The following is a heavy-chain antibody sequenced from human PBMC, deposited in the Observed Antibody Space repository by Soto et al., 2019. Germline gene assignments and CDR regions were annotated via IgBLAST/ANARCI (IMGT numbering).Heavy chain of an antibody. CDR1: GYSFTSYW. J-gene: IGHJ6*02. D-gene: IGHD3-22*01. V-gene: IGHV5-51*01. CDR2: IYPGDSDT. CDR3: ARRRGFPKNYYYYGMDV. Sequence: PGESLKISCKGSGYSFTSYWIGWVRQMPGKGLEWMGIIYPGDSDTRDSPSFQGQVTISDDKSISTSYLQWSSLKASDTAMYYCARRRGFPKNYYYYGMDVWGQGTTVTVSS.